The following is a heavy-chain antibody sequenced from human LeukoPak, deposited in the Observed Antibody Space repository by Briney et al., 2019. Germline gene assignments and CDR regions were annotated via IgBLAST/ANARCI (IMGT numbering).Heavy chain of an antibody. Sequence: KPSETLSLTCAVYGESFSGYYWSWIRHPPGKGLEWIGEINQSGTTNYSPSLNSRVSLSVDPSKNQFSLRLNSVNAADTAVYFCARGPSHGGKYRGFFDHWGQGTLVTVSS. V-gene: IGHV4-34*01. CDR2: INQSGTT. CDR3: ARGPSHGGKYRGFFDH. J-gene: IGHJ4*02. D-gene: IGHD4-23*01. CDR1: GESFSGYY.